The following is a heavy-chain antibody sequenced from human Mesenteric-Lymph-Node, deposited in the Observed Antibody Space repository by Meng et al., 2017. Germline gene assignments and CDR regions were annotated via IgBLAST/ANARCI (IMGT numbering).Heavy chain of an antibody. D-gene: IGHD4-23*01. V-gene: IGHV4-34*01. CDR1: GGSFSTYY. CDR3: AREENSYDAFDI. CDR2: IDHPGST. Sequence: SETLSLTCAVYGGSFSTYYWSWIRQPPGKGLEWIGEIDHPGSTNYNPSLKSRVTISLDSSKNQFSLKLSSVTAADTAVYYCAREENSYDAFDIWGQGTMVTVSS. J-gene: IGHJ3*02.